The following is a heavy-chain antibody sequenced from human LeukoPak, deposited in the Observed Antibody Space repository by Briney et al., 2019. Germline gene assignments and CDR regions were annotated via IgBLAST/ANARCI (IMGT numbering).Heavy chain of an antibody. V-gene: IGHV4-31*03. Sequence: SETLSLTCTVSGGSISSGVYYWSWIRQHPGRGLEWIGYIYYSGSTYYNPSLKSRVTISVDTSKNQFSLKLSSVTAADTAVYYCARERLNSSGWPYYYYGMDVWGQGTTVTVSS. J-gene: IGHJ6*02. CDR2: IYYSGST. CDR3: ARERLNSSGWPYYYYGMDV. CDR1: GGSISSGVYY. D-gene: IGHD6-19*01.